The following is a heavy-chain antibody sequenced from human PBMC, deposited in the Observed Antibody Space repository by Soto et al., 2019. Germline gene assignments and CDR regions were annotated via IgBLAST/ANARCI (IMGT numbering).Heavy chain of an antibody. D-gene: IGHD6-25*01. V-gene: IGHV3-23*01. CDR1: GFSFGTYA. CDR2: ISGGIGST. Sequence: EVQLLESGGGLVQPGGSLRLSCVASGFSFGTYAMTWVRQVPGKGLEWVSTISGGIGSTFYADSVKGRFTISRDISNSTTYLQMNNLRGDDTADYYCVAAAMWTGKGFESWGRGTRVTVSS. CDR3: VAAAMWTGKGFES. J-gene: IGHJ4*02.